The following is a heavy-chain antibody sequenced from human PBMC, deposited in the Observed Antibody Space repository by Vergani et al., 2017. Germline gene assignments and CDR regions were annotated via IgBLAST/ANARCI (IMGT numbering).Heavy chain of an antibody. CDR3: ARNVDRGYSYGYPIYYYYGMDV. CDR2: IYYSGST. Sequence: QLQLQESGPGLVKPSETLSLTCTVSGGSISSSSYYWGWIRQPPGKGLEWIGSIYYSGSTYYNPSLKSRVTISVDTSKNQFSLKLSSVTAADTAVYYCARNVDRGYSYGYPIYYYYGMDVWGQGTTVTVSS. V-gene: IGHV4-39*01. J-gene: IGHJ6*02. CDR1: GGSISSSSYY. D-gene: IGHD5-18*01.